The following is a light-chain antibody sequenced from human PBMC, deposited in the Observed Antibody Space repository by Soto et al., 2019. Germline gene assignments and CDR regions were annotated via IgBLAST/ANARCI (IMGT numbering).Light chain of an antibody. CDR2: DVT. J-gene: IGLJ1*01. V-gene: IGLV2-11*01. CDR1: SSDVGRYDY. Sequence: QSVLTQPRSVSGSPGQSVTISCTGTSSDVGRYDYVSWYQQHPGKAPKLIVYDVTERPSGVPDRFSGSKSGNTASLTISGLQAEDEADYSCCSFAGSYSYVFGNGTKVTV. CDR3: CSFAGSYSYV.